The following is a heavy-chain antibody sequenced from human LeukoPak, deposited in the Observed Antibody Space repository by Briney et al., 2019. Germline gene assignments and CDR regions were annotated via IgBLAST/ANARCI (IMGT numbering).Heavy chain of an antibody. J-gene: IGHJ4*02. D-gene: IGHD6-19*01. CDR2: ISAYNGNT. V-gene: IGHV1-18*01. Sequence: ASVKVSCKASGYTFTSYGISWVRQAPGQGLEWMGWISAYNGNTNYAQKLQGRVTMTTDTSTSTAYMELRSLRSDDTAVYYCARGGDGLHHSSGWYVGYWGRGTLVTVSS. CDR3: ARGGDGLHHSSGWYVGY. CDR1: GYTFTSYG.